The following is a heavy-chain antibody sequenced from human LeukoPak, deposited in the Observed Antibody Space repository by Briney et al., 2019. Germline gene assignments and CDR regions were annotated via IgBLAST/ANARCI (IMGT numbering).Heavy chain of an antibody. Sequence: LRLSCAASGFXFSDFYMSWIRQPPGKGLEWIGEISHSGSTNYNPSLKSRVTISVDTSKNQFSLKLSSVTAADTAVYYCAGPTGHSYGFDYWGQGTLVTVSS. J-gene: IGHJ4*02. CDR2: ISHSGST. D-gene: IGHD5-18*01. CDR3: AGPTGHSYGFDY. V-gene: IGHV4-34*01. CDR1: GFXFSDFY.